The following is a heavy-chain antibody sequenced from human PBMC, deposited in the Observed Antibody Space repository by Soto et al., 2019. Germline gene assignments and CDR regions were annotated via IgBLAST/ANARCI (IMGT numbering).Heavy chain of an antibody. V-gene: IGHV1-2*02. D-gene: IGHD3-3*01. J-gene: IGHJ6*02. CDR3: ARRLRSSYGMDV. Sequence: AAVKVSCKASGYTFTGYYMHWVRQAPGQGLEWMGWINPNSGGTNYAQKFQGRVTMTRDTSISTAYMELSRLRSDDTAVYYCARRLRSSYGMDVWGQGTTVTVSS. CDR2: INPNSGGT. CDR1: GYTFTGYY.